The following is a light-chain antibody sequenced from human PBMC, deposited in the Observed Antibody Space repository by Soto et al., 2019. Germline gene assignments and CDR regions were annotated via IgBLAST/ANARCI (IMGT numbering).Light chain of an antibody. CDR2: SAS. CDR1: QTISSY. CDR3: QQSLTMPLT. J-gene: IGKJ5*01. Sequence: DIQMTQSPASLSASVGDRVTITCRASQTISSYLNWYQQKPGAAPKLLIRSASTLQRGVPSRFSGSGSRTDFTLTITNLQPDDIATYYCQQSLTMPLTFGHGTRLHIK. V-gene: IGKV1-39*01.